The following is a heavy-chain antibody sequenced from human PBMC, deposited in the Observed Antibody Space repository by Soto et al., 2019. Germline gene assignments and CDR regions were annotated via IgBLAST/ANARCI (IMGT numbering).Heavy chain of an antibody. D-gene: IGHD2-2*01. CDR3: ARHRGSIRYCSSTSCREDWFDP. V-gene: IGHV4-39*01. Sequence: QLQLQESGPGLVKPSETLSLTCTVSGGSISSSSYYWGWIRQPPGKGLEWIGSIYYSGSTYYNPSLKSRVTISVDTSKNQFSLKLSSVTAADTAVYYCARHRGSIRYCSSTSCREDWFDPWGQGTLVTVSS. CDR2: IYYSGST. CDR1: GGSISSSSYY. J-gene: IGHJ5*02.